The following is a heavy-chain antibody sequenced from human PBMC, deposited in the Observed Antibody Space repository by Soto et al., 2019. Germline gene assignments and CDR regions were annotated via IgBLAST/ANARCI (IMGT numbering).Heavy chain of an antibody. V-gene: IGHV4-4*02. D-gene: IGHD6-13*01. CDR1: GGSISSSNW. Sequence: SETLSLTCAVSGGSISSSNWWRWVRQPPGKGLEWIGEIYHSGSTNYNPSLKSRVTISVDKSKNQFSLKLSSVTAADTAVYYCARPHFMEAAAGSDYYYYGMDVWGQGTTVTVSS. CDR3: ARPHFMEAAAGSDYYYYGMDV. CDR2: IYHSGST. J-gene: IGHJ6*02.